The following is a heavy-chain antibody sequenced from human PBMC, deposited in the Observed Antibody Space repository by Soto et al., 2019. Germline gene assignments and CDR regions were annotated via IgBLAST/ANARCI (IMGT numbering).Heavy chain of an antibody. J-gene: IGHJ4*02. D-gene: IGHD3-10*01. CDR3: ARVRFGELV. V-gene: IGHV3-23*01. Sequence: EVQLLESGGGLVQPGGSLRLSCAASGFTFSSYAMSWVRQAPGKGLEWVSIIGVGGGDRYYPESVKGRFTISRDNSRDTLDLEMNSLRDEDTAVYYCARVRFGELVWAQGTLVTVS. CDR2: IGVGGGDR. CDR1: GFTFSSYA.